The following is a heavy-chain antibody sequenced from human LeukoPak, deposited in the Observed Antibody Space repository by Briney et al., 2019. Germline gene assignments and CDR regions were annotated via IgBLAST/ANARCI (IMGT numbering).Heavy chain of an antibody. D-gene: IGHD3-9*01. Sequence: SETLSLTCAVSGDSVSVNMWRSLVRQSPGRGLEWIAEIYSDYTNYNPSLKSRVDISVGKSKNHFSLKLSSLTAADTAVYYCVLGLGAIFVQDWGPGTLVIVSS. J-gene: IGHJ4*02. V-gene: IGHV4-4*02. CDR2: IYSDYT. CDR1: GDSVSVNMW. CDR3: VLGLGAIFVQD.